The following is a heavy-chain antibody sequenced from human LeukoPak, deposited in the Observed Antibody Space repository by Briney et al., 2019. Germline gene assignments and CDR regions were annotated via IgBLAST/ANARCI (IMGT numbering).Heavy chain of an antibody. CDR1: GFTFSSYA. J-gene: IGHJ4*02. D-gene: IGHD2-2*01. CDR3: AKDQGSKKSLPHY. Sequence: GGSLRLSCAASGFTFSSYAMSWVRQAPGKGLEWASAISGSGGSTYYADSVKGRFTISRNNSKNTLYLQMNSLRAEDTAVYYCAKDQGSKKSLPHYWGQGTLVTVSS. V-gene: IGHV3-23*01. CDR2: ISGSGGST.